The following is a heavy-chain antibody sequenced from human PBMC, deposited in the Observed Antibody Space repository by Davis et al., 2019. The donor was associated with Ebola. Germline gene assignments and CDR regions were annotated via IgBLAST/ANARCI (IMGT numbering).Heavy chain of an antibody. CDR1: GFTFSSYD. D-gene: IGHD1-26*01. J-gene: IGHJ4*02. CDR2: IGTAGDT. CDR3: ARDLWARTSYFDS. Sequence: GESLKISCAASGFTFSSYDMHWVRQATGKGLEWVSAIGTAGDTYYPGSVKGRFTISRDNVKNSLYLQMNSLRAEDTGMYYCARDLWARTSYFDSWGQGTLVAVSS. V-gene: IGHV3-13*01.